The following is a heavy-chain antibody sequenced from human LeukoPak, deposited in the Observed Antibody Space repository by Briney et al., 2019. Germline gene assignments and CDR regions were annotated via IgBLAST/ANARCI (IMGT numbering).Heavy chain of an antibody. CDR3: ARYFWSGYLPAYFDY. CDR1: GVTFSSYS. CDR2: ISSSSSTI. J-gene: IGHJ4*02. Sequence: GGSLRLSCAASGVTFSSYSTNWVRQAPGKGLECVSYISSSSSTIYYADSVKGRFAISRDNAKNSLYLQMNSLRDEDTAVYYCARYFWSGYLPAYFDYWGQGTLVTVSS. D-gene: IGHD3-3*01. V-gene: IGHV3-48*02.